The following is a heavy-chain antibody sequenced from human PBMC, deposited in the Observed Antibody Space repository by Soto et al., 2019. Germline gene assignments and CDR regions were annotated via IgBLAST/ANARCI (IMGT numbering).Heavy chain of an antibody. CDR2: ISAYNGNT. D-gene: IGHD2-8*01. CDR3: ASGGKYCPNCVCSFYGMDV. Sequence: QVQLVQSGAEVKKPGASVKVSCKASGYTFTSYGISWVRQAPGQGLEWTGWISAYNGNTNYAQKFQGRVTITTDTSMSTAYMEMSSLRSDGTAVYSCASGGKYCPNCVCSFYGMDVWGQGTTVTVSS. V-gene: IGHV1-18*01. CDR1: GYTFTSYG. J-gene: IGHJ6*02.